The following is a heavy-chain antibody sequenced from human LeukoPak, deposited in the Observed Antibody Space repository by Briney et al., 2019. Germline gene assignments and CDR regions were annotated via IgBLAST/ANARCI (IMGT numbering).Heavy chain of an antibody. CDR2: ISPKSDFI. D-gene: IGHD3-22*01. Sequence: PGGSLKLSCAGSGFSFNYYDMSWVRQAPGKGLEWVSSISPKSDFIYYSDSVRGRFTISRDNAENSLYLQMNSLRAEDTAVYYCARSKSYDSSGYYFDYWGQGTLVTVSS. V-gene: IGHV3-21*01. CDR3: ARSKSYDSSGYYFDY. CDR1: GFSFNYYD. J-gene: IGHJ4*02.